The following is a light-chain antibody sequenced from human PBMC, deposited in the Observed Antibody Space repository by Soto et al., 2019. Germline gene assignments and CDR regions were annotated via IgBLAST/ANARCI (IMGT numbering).Light chain of an antibody. J-gene: IGLJ1*01. CDR2: ELN. Sequence: QSALTQPPSASGSPGQSVTISCTGTSSDVGGYDYVSWYQQHPGKAPKLMIYELNKRPSGVPDRFSGSKSGNTASLTISGLQAEDEADYYCCSYAGSYTLYVFGTGTKVTVL. CDR3: CSYAGSYTLYV. CDR1: SSDVGGYDY. V-gene: IGLV2-8*01.